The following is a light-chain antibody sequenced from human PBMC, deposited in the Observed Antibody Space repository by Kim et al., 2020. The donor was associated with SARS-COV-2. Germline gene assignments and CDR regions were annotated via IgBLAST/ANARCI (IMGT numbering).Light chain of an antibody. CDR3: QQYNSLPVT. CDR2: DGS. Sequence: ASVRYRVTITGQASQDIRNFLNLFRHKPGKAPNLLIYDGSNLETGVPSSFSGSGSGTDFTLTINSLQPEDIATYYCQQYNSLPVTFGQGTRLEI. CDR1: QDIRNF. V-gene: IGKV1-33*01. J-gene: IGKJ5*01.